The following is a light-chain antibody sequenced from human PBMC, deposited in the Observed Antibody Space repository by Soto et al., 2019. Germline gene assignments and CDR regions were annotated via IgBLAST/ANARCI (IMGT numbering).Light chain of an antibody. Sequence: DIQMTQYPSSLSAAVGDRVPITSRANPGISNSLAWFQQKPGKAPKSLIYGASSLQGGVPPRFSGSRSGTDFTLIISSLQTEDFASYDCQQYNSSPLNFGGGTKVEVK. CDR3: QQYNSSPLN. CDR1: PGISNS. V-gene: IGKV1-16*01. CDR2: GAS. J-gene: IGKJ4*01.